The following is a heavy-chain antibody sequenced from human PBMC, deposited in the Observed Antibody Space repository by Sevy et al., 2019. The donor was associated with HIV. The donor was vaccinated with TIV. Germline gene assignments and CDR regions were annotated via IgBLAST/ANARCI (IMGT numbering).Heavy chain of an antibody. J-gene: IGHJ5*02. D-gene: IGHD3-22*01. V-gene: IGHV4-31*03. CDR2: IYYGGGT. CDR3: ARFYDSSGGWFDP. CDR1: GGSISSGGIF. Sequence: SETLSLTCSVSGGSISSGGIFWSWIRQHPGKGLEWIGYIYYGGGTYYNPSLKSRSMISVDTSKNQFSLKVNSVTVADTAVYYCARFYDSSGGWFDPWGQGMLVTVSS.